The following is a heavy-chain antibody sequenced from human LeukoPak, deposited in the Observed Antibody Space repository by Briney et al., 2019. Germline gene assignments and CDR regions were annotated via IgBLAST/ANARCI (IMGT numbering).Heavy chain of an antibody. J-gene: IGHJ6*03. D-gene: IGHD4-11*01. CDR2: IIPMFGTT. Sequence: ASVKVSCKASGGTFSNYAISWVRQAPGQGLEWMGRIIPMFGTTNYAQKSQGRVTITTDESTSTAYMEVSSLRIEDTAVYYCASVTVTTWAPDGHMDVWGKGTTVTVSS. V-gene: IGHV1-69*05. CDR1: GGTFSNYA. CDR3: ASVTVTTWAPDGHMDV.